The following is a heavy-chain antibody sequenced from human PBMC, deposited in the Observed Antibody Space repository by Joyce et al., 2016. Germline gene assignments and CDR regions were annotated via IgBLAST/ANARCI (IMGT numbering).Heavy chain of an antibody. D-gene: IGHD7-27*01. Sequence: QVQLVQSGAEVKKPGSSVTVSCQASGGTFNSFKISWVRQAPGQGLEWMGGIIPISDTTNYAQNVQGRVTITADQSTNTAYMEMTSLRSDDTAVYYCAILNWGTWGQGVLVTVSS. CDR3: AILNWGT. V-gene: IGHV1-69*01. CDR2: IIPISDTT. CDR1: GGTFNSFK. J-gene: IGHJ5*02.